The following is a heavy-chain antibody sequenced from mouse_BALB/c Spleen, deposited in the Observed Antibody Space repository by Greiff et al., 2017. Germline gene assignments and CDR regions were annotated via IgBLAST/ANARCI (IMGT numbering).Heavy chain of an antibody. Sequence: EVKLVESGGGLVKPGGSLKLSCAASGFTFSSYAMSWVRQTPEKRLEWVASISSGGSTYYPDSVKGRFTISRDNARNILYLQMSSLRSEDTAMYYCARGLYDYDAMDYWGQGTSVTVSS. CDR2: ISSGGST. CDR1: GFTFSSYA. D-gene: IGHD2-3*01. CDR3: ARGLYDYDAMDY. J-gene: IGHJ4*01. V-gene: IGHV5-6-5*01.